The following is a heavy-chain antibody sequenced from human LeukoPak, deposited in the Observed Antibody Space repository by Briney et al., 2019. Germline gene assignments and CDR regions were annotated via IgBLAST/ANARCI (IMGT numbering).Heavy chain of an antibody. V-gene: IGHV1-24*01. J-gene: IGHJ6*02. CDR1: GYTLTELS. Sequence: ASVKVSCKVSGYTLTELSMHWVRQAPGKGLEWMGGFDPEDGETIYAQKFQGRVTMTRDTSTSTVYMELSSLRSEDTAVYYCAREKEGMDVWGQGTTVTVSS. CDR2: FDPEDGET. CDR3: AREKEGMDV.